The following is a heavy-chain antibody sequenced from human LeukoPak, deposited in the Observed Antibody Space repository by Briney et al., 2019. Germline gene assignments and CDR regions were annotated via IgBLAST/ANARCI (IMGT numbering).Heavy chain of an antibody. Sequence: GGSLRLSCAASGFTVSSDYMSWVRQAPGKGLEWASVIYSGGSIYYADSVKGRFTISRDNSKNTVYLQMNSLRAEDTAIYYCAKGVVVAGTSSHLDYWGQGTLVAVSS. CDR3: AKGVVVAGTSSHLDY. CDR2: IYSGGSI. J-gene: IGHJ4*02. V-gene: IGHV3-66*01. CDR1: GFTVSSDY. D-gene: IGHD6-19*01.